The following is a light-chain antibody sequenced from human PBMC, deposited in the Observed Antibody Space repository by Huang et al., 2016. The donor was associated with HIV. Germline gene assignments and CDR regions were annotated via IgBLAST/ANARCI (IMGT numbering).Light chain of an antibody. V-gene: IGKV3-20*01. CDR3: QQYGSSPRNT. Sequence: EIVLTQSPGSLSLSPGERATLSCRASEYVSSRYLAWYQQKPGQAPRLLIYGGSSRATGIPDRFSGSGSGTDFTLTIGRLEPEDFAVYYCQQYGSSPRNTFGPGTKLEIK. CDR2: GGS. CDR1: EYVSSRY. J-gene: IGKJ2*01.